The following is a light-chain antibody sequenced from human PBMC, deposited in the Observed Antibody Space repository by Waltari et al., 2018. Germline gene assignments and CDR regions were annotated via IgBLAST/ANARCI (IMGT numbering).Light chain of an antibody. J-gene: IGKJ3*01. CDR3: QQYYSTPLT. CDR2: WAS. V-gene: IGKV4-1*01. CDR1: QSVLYSSNNKNY. Sequence: DIVMTQSPDSLAVSPGERATIHCKSSQSVLYSSNNKNYLAWYQQKPGQPPKLLIYWASTRESGVPDRFSGSGSGTDFTLTISSLQAEDVAVYYCQQYYSTPLTFGPGTKVDIK.